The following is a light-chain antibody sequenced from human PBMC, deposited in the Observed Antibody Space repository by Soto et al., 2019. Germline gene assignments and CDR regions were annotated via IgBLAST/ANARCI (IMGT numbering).Light chain of an antibody. CDR2: HAS. V-gene: IGKV1-5*01. J-gene: IGKJ1*01. CDR3: QQYKTYS. CDR1: QRISNW. Sequence: IQLTQSPSTLPASVGDRVTLTCRASQRISNWLAWYQQKPGTAPKLLIYHASILETAVPSRFSGNGSGTEFTLTIMSLQPGDCATYYYQQYKTYSFGQGSRVEIK.